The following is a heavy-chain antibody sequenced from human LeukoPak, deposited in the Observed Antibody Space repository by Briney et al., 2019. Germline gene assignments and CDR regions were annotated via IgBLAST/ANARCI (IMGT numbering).Heavy chain of an antibody. CDR3: ARWAQPYHYYYMDV. V-gene: IGHV3-48*03. CDR1: GFTFSSYE. CDR2: ISSSGSTI. J-gene: IGHJ6*03. Sequence: GGSLRLSCAASGFTFSSYEMNWVRQAPGKGLEWVSYISSSGSTIYYADSVKGRFTISGDNAKNSLYLQMNSLRADDTAVYYCARWAQPYHYYYMDVWGKGTTVAISS.